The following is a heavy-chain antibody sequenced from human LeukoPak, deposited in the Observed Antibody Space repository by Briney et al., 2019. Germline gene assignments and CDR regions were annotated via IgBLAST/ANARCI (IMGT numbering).Heavy chain of an antibody. Sequence: PGGSLRLSCAASGFTFSSYAMSWVRQAPGKGLEWVSAISGSGGSTYYADSVKGRFTISRDNFKNTLYLQMNSLRAEDTAVYYCAKIPSGYDGPFDYWGQGTLVSVSS. D-gene: IGHD5-12*01. V-gene: IGHV3-23*01. CDR2: ISGSGGST. J-gene: IGHJ4*02. CDR1: GFTFSSYA. CDR3: AKIPSGYDGPFDY.